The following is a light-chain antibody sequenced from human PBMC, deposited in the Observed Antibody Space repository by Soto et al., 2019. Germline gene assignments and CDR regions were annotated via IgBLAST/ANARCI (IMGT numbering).Light chain of an antibody. CDR1: QSFRGLF. V-gene: IGKV3-20*01. Sequence: PRERATLTCRASQSFRGLFAWYQRKPGQAPRLLIYAASSRATGIPDRFNGIVSSTDFTLTIDGLEPEDFAVYYCEQYGDSPITFGQGTLLE. J-gene: IGKJ5*01. CDR2: AAS. CDR3: EQYGDSPIT.